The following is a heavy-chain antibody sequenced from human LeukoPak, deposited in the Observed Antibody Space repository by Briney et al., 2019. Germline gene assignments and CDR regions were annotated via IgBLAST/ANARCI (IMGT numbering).Heavy chain of an antibody. CDR1: GGSFSGYY. CDR2: INHSGST. J-gene: IGHJ5*02. V-gene: IGHV4-34*01. CDR3: ARGPDPSMVRGVIIRGWFDP. D-gene: IGHD3-10*01. Sequence: SETLSLTCAVYGGSFSGYYWSWIRQPPGKGLEWIGEINHSGSTNYNPSLKSRVTISVDTSKNQFSLKLSSVTAADTAVYYCARGPDPSMVRGVIIRGWFDPWGQGTLVTVSS.